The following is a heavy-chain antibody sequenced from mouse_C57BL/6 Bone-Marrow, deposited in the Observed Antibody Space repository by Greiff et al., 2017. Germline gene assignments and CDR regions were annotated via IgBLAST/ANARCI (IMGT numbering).Heavy chain of an antibody. Sequence: VQLQQPGAELVMPGASVKLSCKASGYTFTSYWMHWVKQRPGQGLEWIGEIDPSDSYTNYNQKFKGKSTLTVDKSSSTAYMQLSSLTSEDSAVYYCARSPMGAYWGQGTLVTVSA. CDR3: ARSPMGAY. V-gene: IGHV1-69*01. CDR2: IDPSDSYT. CDR1: GYTFTSYW. J-gene: IGHJ3*01.